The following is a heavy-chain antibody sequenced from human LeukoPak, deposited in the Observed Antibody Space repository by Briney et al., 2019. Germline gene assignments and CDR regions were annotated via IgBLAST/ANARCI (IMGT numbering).Heavy chain of an antibody. J-gene: IGHJ4*02. D-gene: IGHD3-9*01. CDR2: IRSKAYGGTT. V-gene: IGHV3-49*04. Sequence: GSLRLSCTASGFTFGDYAMSWVRQAPGKGLEWVGFIRSKAYGGTTEYAASVKGRFTISRDDSKSIAYLQMNSLKTEDTAVYYCTREENVLRYFDWSYYFDYWGQGTLVTVSS. CDR1: GFTFGDYA. CDR3: TREENVLRYFDWSYYFDY.